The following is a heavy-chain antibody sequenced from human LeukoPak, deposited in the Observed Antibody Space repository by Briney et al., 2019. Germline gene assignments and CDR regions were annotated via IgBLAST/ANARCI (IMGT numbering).Heavy chain of an antibody. CDR1: GFTFSSYW. CDR2: ISGSGGST. CDR3: AKMVVGFWYNYYYMDV. J-gene: IGHJ6*03. D-gene: IGHD2-15*01. Sequence: PGGSLRLSCTTSGFTFSSYWMNWVRQAPGKGLEWVSAISGSGGSTYYADSVKGRFTISRDNSKNTLYLQMNSLRAEDTAVYYCAKMVVGFWYNYYYMDVWGKGTTVTVS. V-gene: IGHV3-23*01.